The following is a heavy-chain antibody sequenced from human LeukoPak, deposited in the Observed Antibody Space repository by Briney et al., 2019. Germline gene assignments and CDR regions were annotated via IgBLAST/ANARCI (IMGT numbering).Heavy chain of an antibody. Sequence: ASMKVSCKASGYMFTGFYIHWVRQAPGQGLEWMGWINPNTGGTNFAQKFQGRVTITRDTSISTAYMELNRQTSNDTAVYYCTRDGIGVYTGYSRNVLDSWGQGTLVTVSS. CDR3: TRDGIGVYTGYSRNVLDS. CDR1: GYMFTGFY. J-gene: IGHJ4*02. D-gene: IGHD5-12*01. CDR2: INPNTGGT. V-gene: IGHV1-2*02.